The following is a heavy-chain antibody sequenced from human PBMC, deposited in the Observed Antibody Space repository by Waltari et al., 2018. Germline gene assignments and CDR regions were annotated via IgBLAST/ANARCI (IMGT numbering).Heavy chain of an antibody. V-gene: IGHV3-74*01. CDR1: GFTFSKYW. Sequence: EVQLVESGGGLVQPGGSLKLSCAASGFTFSKYWMHWVRQARGKGLVSVAHINMDGSSRNYAESVKGRFTISRDNAKSTLFLQMNSLRGEDTAIYYCVLYSSELLGDYWGQGTLVTVSS. CDR2: INMDGSSR. CDR3: VLYSSELLGDY. D-gene: IGHD6-19*01. J-gene: IGHJ4*02.